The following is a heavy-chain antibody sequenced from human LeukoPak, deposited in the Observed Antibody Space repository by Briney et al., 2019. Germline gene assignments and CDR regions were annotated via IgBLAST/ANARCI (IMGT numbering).Heavy chain of an antibody. V-gene: IGHV4-59*12. D-gene: IGHD5-18*01. Sequence: PSETLSLTCTVSGGSISRYYWSWIRQPPGKGLEWIGYIYYSGSTNYNPSLKSRVTISVVTSKNHFSLKLTSVTAADTAVYYCATKTAPPRRVDSSDIWGQGTMVTVSS. CDR1: GGSISRYY. J-gene: IGHJ3*02. CDR3: ATKTAPPRRVDSSDI. CDR2: IYYSGST.